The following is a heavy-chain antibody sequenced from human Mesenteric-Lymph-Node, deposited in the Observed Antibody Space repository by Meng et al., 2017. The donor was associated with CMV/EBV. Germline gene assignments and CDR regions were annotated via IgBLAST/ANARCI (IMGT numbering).Heavy chain of an antibody. CDR1: GFTFSSYG. J-gene: IGHJ6*02. V-gene: IGHV3-30*02. D-gene: IGHD2-2*01. CDR2: IRYDGSNK. CDR3: AKDSQYCSSTSCYYYYYYGMDV. Sequence: GESLKISCAASGFTFSSYGMHWVRPAPGKGLEWVAFIRYDGSNKYYEDSVKGRFTISRDNSKNTLYLQMNSLRAEDTAVYYCAKDSQYCSSTSCYYYYYYGMDVWGQGTTVTVSS.